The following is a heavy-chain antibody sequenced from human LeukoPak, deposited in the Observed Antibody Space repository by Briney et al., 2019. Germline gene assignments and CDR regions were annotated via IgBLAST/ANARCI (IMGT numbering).Heavy chain of an antibody. V-gene: IGHV3-66*01. J-gene: IGHJ5*02. D-gene: IGHD1-26*01. CDR2: IYSGGST. CDR3: ARAGSGRSPDWFDP. CDR1: EFSVGSNY. Sequence: GGSLRLSCAASEFSVGSNYMTWVRQAPGKGLEWVSLIYSGGSTYYADSVKGRFTISRDNAKNSLYLQMNSLRAEDTAVYYCARAGSGRSPDWFDPWGQGTLVTVSS.